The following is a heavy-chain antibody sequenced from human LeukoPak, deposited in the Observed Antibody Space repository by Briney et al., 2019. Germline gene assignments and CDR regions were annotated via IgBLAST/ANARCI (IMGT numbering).Heavy chain of an antibody. J-gene: IGHJ5*02. Sequence: ASVKVSCKASGYTFTGYYMHWVRQAPGQGLEWTGWINPNSGGTNYAQKFQGRVTMTRDTSISTAYMELSRLRSDDTAVYYCARGAVEMAWFDPRGQGTLVTVSS. V-gene: IGHV1-2*02. CDR2: INPNSGGT. CDR1: GYTFTGYY. CDR3: ARGAVEMAWFDP. D-gene: IGHD5-24*01.